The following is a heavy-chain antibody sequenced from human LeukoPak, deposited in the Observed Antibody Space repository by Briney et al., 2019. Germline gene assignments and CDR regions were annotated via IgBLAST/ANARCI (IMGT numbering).Heavy chain of an antibody. J-gene: IGHJ4*02. Sequence: GGSLRLSCAASGFTFSSYWMSWVRQAPGKGLEWVAVISYDGSNKYYADSVKGRFTISRDNSKNTLYLQMKSLRAEDTAVYFCATLSGYDWDYWGQGTLVTVSS. CDR3: ATLSGYDWDY. V-gene: IGHV3-30*03. D-gene: IGHD5-12*01. CDR1: GFTFSSYW. CDR2: ISYDGSNK.